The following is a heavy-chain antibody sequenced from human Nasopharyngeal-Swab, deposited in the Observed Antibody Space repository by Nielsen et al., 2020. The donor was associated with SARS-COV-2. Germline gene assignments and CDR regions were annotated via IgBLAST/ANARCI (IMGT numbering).Heavy chain of an antibody. CDR3: ARSPGYSSSWPYYYYYMDV. J-gene: IGHJ6*03. Sequence: VRQAPGKGLVWVSRINSDGSSTSYADSVKGRFTISRDNAKNTLYLQMNSLRAEDTAVYYCARSPGYSSSWPYYYYYMDVWGKGTTVTVSS. D-gene: IGHD6-13*01. V-gene: IGHV3-74*01. CDR2: INSDGSST.